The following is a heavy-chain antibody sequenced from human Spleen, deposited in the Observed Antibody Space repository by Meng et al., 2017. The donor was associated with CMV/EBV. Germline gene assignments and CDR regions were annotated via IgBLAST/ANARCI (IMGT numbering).Heavy chain of an antibody. CDR2: IKQDGSEK. D-gene: IGHD6-13*01. CDR1: GFTFSNYW. CDR3: ARRAAAGKGGYY. Sequence: GESLKISCAASGFTFSNYWMSWVRQAPGKGLEWVANIKQDGSEKYYVDSVKGRFTISRDNAKNSLYLQMNSLRAEDTAVYYCARRAAAGKGGYYWGQGTLVTSPQ. V-gene: IGHV3-7*01. J-gene: IGHJ4*02.